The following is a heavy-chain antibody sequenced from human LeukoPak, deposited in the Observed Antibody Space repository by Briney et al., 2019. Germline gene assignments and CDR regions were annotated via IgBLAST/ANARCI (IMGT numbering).Heavy chain of an antibody. D-gene: IGHD3-22*01. CDR2: IIPIFGTA. J-gene: IGHJ4*02. V-gene: IGHV1-69*13. CDR1: GGTFSSYA. CDR3: ARGGDSSGYYYDLDY. Sequence: ASVKVSCKASGGTFSSYAISWVRQAPGQGLEWMGGIIPIFGTANYAQKFQGRVTITADESTSTAYMELRSLRSDDTAVYYCARGGDSSGYYYDLDYWGQGTLVTVSS.